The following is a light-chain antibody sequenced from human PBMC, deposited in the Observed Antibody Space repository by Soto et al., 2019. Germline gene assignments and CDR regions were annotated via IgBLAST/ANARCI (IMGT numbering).Light chain of an antibody. V-gene: IGKV2-28*01. CDR2: LSS. CDR1: HSRLHVKGNRX. Sequence: IVMSQSTGSLPLSPGEPAAISCRSGHSRLHVKGNRXXDLALQKPGQSPQLXLFLSSNRGPGVPDRFSGSRSGSDFSLKISRVEAEHLRVYYCMPALQTPITFGQGTRLELK. J-gene: IGKJ5*01. CDR3: MPALQTPIT.